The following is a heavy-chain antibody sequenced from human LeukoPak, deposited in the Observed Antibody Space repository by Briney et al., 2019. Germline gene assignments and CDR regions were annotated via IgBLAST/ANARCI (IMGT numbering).Heavy chain of an antibody. J-gene: IGHJ4*02. Sequence: PGGSLRLSCAASGFTFSTYGLGWVRQAPGRGLEWVSAISRSAGDTYYADSVKGRFTISRDNSKNTLSLQMNSLRAEDTAVYYCAKRSDYGDNSNYFDFWGQGTLVTVSS. D-gene: IGHD4-17*01. CDR2: ISRSAGDT. V-gene: IGHV3-23*01. CDR3: AKRSDYGDNSNYFDF. CDR1: GFTFSTYG.